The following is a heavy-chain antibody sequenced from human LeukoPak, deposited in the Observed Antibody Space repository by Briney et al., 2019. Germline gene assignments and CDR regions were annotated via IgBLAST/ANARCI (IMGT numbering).Heavy chain of an antibody. CDR3: ARGSGSFDY. CDR1: GFTSSSYN. V-gene: IGHV3-21*01. CDR2: ISSSSSYI. Sequence: GGSLRLSCAVSGFTSSSYNMNWVRQAPGKRLEWVSSISSSSSYIYYADTVKGRFTISRDNAKNSLYLQITSLRAEDTAVYYCARGSGSFDYWGQGTLVTVSS. D-gene: IGHD1-26*01. J-gene: IGHJ4*02.